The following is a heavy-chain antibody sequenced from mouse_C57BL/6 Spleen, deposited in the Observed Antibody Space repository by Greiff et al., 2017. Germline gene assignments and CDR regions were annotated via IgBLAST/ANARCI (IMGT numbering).Heavy chain of an antibody. J-gene: IGHJ3*01. CDR1: GYTFTDYY. V-gene: IGHV1-26*01. Sequence: VQLKQSGPELVKPGASVKISCKASGYTFTDYYMNWVKQSHGKSLEWIGDINPNNGGTSYNQKFKGKATLTVDKSSSTAYMELRSLTSEDSAVYYCARFDGYYVPWFAYWGQGTLVTVSA. CDR2: INPNNGGT. CDR3: ARFDGYYVPWFAY. D-gene: IGHD2-3*01.